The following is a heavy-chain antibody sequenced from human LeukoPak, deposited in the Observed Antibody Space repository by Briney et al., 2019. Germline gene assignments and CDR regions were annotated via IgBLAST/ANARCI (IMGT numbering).Heavy chain of an antibody. CDR3: TTRGGSFSIFDY. CDR1: GFTFGDAW. Sequence: GGSPRLSCAASGFTFGDAWMSWVRQAPGKGLEWVGRIKSKTDGGTTDYAAPVKGRFTISRDDSKNTLYLQMNSLKTEDTAVYYCTTRGGSFSIFDYWGQGTLVTVSS. J-gene: IGHJ4*02. D-gene: IGHD1-26*01. CDR2: IKSKTDGGTT. V-gene: IGHV3-15*01.